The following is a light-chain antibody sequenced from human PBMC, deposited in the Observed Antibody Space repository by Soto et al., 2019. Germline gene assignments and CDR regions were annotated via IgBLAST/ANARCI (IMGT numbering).Light chain of an antibody. CDR1: ESIRNY. V-gene: IGKV1-17*01. CDR2: SAS. Sequence: DVEVTKSQSSQSASVGERVTITSRESESIRNYLNWYQQKPGKAPKFLIYSASSLQSGIPSRFSGSGSGTEFTLTISSLQPEDFATYYCQQLNSYPITSGQATRLDIK. CDR3: QQLNSYPIT. J-gene: IGKJ5*01.